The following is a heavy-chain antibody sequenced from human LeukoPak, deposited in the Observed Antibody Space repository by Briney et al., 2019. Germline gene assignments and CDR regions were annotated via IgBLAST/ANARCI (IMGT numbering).Heavy chain of an antibody. CDR3: ARDPYHGDYGDFYYYYMDV. CDR1: GFTFNRYN. J-gene: IGHJ6*03. D-gene: IGHD3-16*01. V-gene: IGHV3-21*01. Sequence: AGSLRLSCAASGFTFNRYNMNWVRQPPGKGLEWVSSITTSSSYTFYADSVKGRLITSRDNAKNSLYLHLNSLIKKRTAIYYCARDPYHGDYGDFYYYYMDVWGKGTTVTISS. CDR2: ITTSSSYT.